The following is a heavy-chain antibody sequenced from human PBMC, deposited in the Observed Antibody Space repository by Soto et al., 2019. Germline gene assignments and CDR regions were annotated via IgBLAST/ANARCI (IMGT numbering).Heavy chain of an antibody. D-gene: IGHD1-7*01. Sequence: SETLSLTCTVSGGSISSYYWSWIRQPAGKGLEWIGRIYTSGSTNYNPSLKSRVTMSVDTSKNQFSLKLSSVTAADTAVYYCARDREATGTTKGYFDYWGQGTLVTVSS. CDR2: IYTSGST. V-gene: IGHV4-4*07. CDR3: ARDREATGTTKGYFDY. CDR1: GGSISSYY. J-gene: IGHJ4*02.